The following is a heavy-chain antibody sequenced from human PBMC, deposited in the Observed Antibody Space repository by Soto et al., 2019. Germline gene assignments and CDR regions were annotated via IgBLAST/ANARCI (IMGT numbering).Heavy chain of an antibody. CDR2: IIPILGIA. D-gene: IGHD2-21*01. Sequence: ASVKVSCKASGGTFSSYTISWVRQAPGQGLEWMGRIIPILGIANYAQKFQGGVTITADKSTSTAYMELSSLRSEDTAVYYCARDRGGGDTYWYFDLWGRGTLVTVSS. V-gene: IGHV1-69*04. CDR1: GGTFSSYT. CDR3: ARDRGGGDTYWYFDL. J-gene: IGHJ2*01.